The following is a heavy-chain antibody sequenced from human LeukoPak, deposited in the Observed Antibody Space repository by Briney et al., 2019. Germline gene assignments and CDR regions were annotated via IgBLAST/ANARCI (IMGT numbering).Heavy chain of an antibody. CDR3: AREYVVVTAHFDY. J-gene: IGHJ4*02. Sequence: PGGSLRLSCAASGFTFSSYWMSWVRQAPGKGLEWVANIKQDGSEKYYVDSVKGRFTISRDNAKNSLYLQMNSLRAEDTAVYYCAREYVVVTAHFDYWGQGTLVTVSS. CDR1: GFTFSSYW. D-gene: IGHD2-21*02. CDR2: IKQDGSEK. V-gene: IGHV3-7*01.